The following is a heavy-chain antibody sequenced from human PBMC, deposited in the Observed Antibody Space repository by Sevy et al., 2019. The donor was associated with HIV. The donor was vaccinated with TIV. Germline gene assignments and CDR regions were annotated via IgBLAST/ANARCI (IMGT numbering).Heavy chain of an antibody. CDR3: PMSPNRTMVPSDAFDF. CDR1: GFTFSNYG. Sequence: GGSLRLSCAASGFTFSNYGMHWVRQAPGKGLEWVAFISYDGSNKYYADSVKGRFTISRDNSKNKLYLKMNSLRAEDMAVYFCPMSPNRTMVPSDAFDFWGQGTMVTVSS. CDR2: ISYDGSNK. V-gene: IGHV3-30*03. D-gene: IGHD3-10*01. J-gene: IGHJ3*01.